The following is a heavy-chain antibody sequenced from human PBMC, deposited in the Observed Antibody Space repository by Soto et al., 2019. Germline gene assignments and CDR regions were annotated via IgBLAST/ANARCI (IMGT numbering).Heavy chain of an antibody. V-gene: IGHV1-69*13. Sequence: SVKVSCKASGYTFTGYYMHWVRQAPGQGLDWMGGIIPIFGTANYAQKFQGRVTITADESTSTAYMELSSLRSEDTAVYYCARVGIVARSYLDYYYGMDVWGQGTTVTVS. CDR1: GYTFTGYY. CDR3: ARVGIVARSYLDYYYGMDV. J-gene: IGHJ6*02. D-gene: IGHD5-12*01. CDR2: IIPIFGTA.